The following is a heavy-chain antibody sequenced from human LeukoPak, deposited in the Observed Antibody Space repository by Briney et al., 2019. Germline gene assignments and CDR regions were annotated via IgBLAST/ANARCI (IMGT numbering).Heavy chain of an antibody. CDR3: ARGGDSLMIVVVPFDY. CDR2: INHSGST. J-gene: IGHJ4*02. V-gene: IGHV4-34*01. D-gene: IGHD3-22*01. CDR1: GGSFSGYY. Sequence: PSETLSLTCAVYGGSFSGYYWSWIRQPPGKGLEWIGEINHSGSTNYNPSLKSRVTISVDTSKNQFSLKLSSVTAADTAVYYCARGGDSLMIVVVPFDYWGQGTLVTVSS.